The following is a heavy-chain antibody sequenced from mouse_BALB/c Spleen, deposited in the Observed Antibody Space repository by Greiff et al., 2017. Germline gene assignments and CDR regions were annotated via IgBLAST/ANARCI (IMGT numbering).Heavy chain of an antibody. V-gene: IGHV2-6-2*01. CDR3: ARHGSGDWDRFAY. D-gene: IGHD4-1*01. J-gene: IGHJ3*01. CDR1: GFSLTSYG. Sequence: QVQLQQSGPDLVAPSQSLSITCTVSGFSLTSYGVHWVRQPPGKGLEWLVVIWSDGSTTYNSALKSRLSISKDNSKSQVFLKMNSLQTDDTAMYYCARHGSGDWDRFAYWGQGTLVTVSA. CDR2: IWSDGST.